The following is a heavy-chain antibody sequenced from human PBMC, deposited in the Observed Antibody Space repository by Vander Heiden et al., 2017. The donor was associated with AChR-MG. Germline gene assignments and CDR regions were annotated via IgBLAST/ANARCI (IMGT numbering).Heavy chain of an antibody. CDR2: ISYDGSNK. D-gene: IGHD6-19*01. CDR1: GFHFMSYG. CDR3: ATSQWLVRFVDY. J-gene: IGHJ4*02. Sequence: QVQLVESGGGVVQPGRSLRLSCAASGFHFMSYGMHWVRQAPGKGLEWVAVISYDGSNKYYADSVKGRFTISRDNSKNTPYLQMNSLRAEDTAVYYCATSQWLVRFVDYWGQGTLVTVSS. V-gene: IGHV3-30*03.